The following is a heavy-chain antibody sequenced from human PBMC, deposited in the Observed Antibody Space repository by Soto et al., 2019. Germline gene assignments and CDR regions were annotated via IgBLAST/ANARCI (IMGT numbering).Heavy chain of an antibody. V-gene: IGHV3-7*04. J-gene: IGHJ4*02. D-gene: IGHD3-22*01. CDR1: GFTFTSYW. CDR2: IKQDGSEK. CDR3: ARDYYDSSGYYPRFDY. Sequence: GGSLRLSCAASGFTFTSYWMSWVRQAPGKGLEWVANIKQDGSEKYYVDSVKGRFTISRDNAKNPLYLQMNSLRAEDTAVYYCARDYYDSSGYYPRFDYWGQGTLVTVS.